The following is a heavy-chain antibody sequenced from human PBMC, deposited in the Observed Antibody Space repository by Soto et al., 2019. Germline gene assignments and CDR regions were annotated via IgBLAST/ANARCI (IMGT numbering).Heavy chain of an antibody. Sequence: GGALRVSCEASGFTFSSYGMHWVRQAPGKGLEWVAVISYDGSNKYYADSVKGRFTISRDNSKNTLYLQMNSLRAEDTAVYYCAKSYYSPYYFDYWGQGTLVTVSS. D-gene: IGHD1-26*01. CDR2: ISYDGSNK. CDR1: GFTFSSYG. V-gene: IGHV3-30*18. CDR3: AKSYYSPYYFDY. J-gene: IGHJ4*02.